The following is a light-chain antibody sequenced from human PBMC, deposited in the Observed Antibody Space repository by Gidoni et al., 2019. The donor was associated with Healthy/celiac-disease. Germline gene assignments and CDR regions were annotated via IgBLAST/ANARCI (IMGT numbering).Light chain of an antibody. J-gene: IGLJ1*01. CDR3: SSYTSSSTPPYV. Sequence: QSALTQPASVSGSPGQSITISCTGTSSDVGGYNYVSWYQQHPGKAPKLMIYEVSNRPSGVSNRFSGSKSGNTASLTISGLQAGDEADYYCSSYTSSSTPPYVFGTGTKVTVL. CDR1: SSDVGGYNY. V-gene: IGLV2-14*01. CDR2: EVS.